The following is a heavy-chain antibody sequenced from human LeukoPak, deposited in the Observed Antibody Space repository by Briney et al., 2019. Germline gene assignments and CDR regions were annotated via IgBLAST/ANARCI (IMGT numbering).Heavy chain of an antibody. CDR2: TSGSGGST. D-gene: IGHD6-13*01. CDR1: GFTFSNYA. Sequence: PGGSLRLSCAASGFTFSNYAMSWVRQAPGKGLAWVSVTSGSGGSTYYGDSVKGRFTISRDNSKNSLYLQMNSLRAEDTAVYYCARDKAAAGTFYAFDIWGQGTMVTVSS. V-gene: IGHV3-23*01. J-gene: IGHJ3*02. CDR3: ARDKAAAGTFYAFDI.